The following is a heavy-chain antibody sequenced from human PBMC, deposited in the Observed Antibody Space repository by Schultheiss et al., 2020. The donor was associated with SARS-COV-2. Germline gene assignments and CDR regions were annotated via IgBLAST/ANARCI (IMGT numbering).Heavy chain of an antibody. J-gene: IGHJ4*02. D-gene: IGHD3-3*01. CDR3: ARTIRITIFGVVQYFDY. CDR2: IYYSGST. V-gene: IGHV4-30-4*01. CDR1: GASISSGDYY. Sequence: SETLSLTCTVSGASISSGDYYWSWIRQPPGKGLEWIGYIYYSGSTYYNPSLKSRVTISVDTSKNQFSLKLSSVTAADTAVYYCARTIRITIFGVVQYFDYWGQGTLVTVSS.